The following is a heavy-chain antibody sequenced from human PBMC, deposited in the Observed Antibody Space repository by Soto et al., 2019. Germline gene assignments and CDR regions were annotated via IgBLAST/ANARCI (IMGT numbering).Heavy chain of an antibody. Sequence: GGSLRLSCAASGFTFSSYAMHSVRQAPGKGLEWVAVISYDGSNKYYADSVKGRFTISRDNSKNTLYLQMNSLRAEDTAVYYCARVGERYSLLHPCFDYWGQGTLVTVSS. J-gene: IGHJ4*02. V-gene: IGHV3-30-3*01. CDR2: ISYDGSNK. CDR1: GFTFSSYA. CDR3: ARVGERYSLLHPCFDY. D-gene: IGHD2-15*01.